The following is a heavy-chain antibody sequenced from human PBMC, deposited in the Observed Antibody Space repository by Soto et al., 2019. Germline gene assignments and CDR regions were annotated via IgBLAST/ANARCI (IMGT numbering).Heavy chain of an antibody. CDR3: AKSGPPPPSTNRHRERIVVGSPFDY. D-gene: IGHD3-22*01. CDR2: ISGSGGST. V-gene: IGHV3-23*01. CDR1: GFTFSSYA. Sequence: GGSLRLSCAASGFTFSSYAMSWVRQAPGKGLEWVSAISGSGGSTYYADSVKGRFTISRDNSKNTLYLQMNSLRAEDTAVYYCAKSGPPPPSTNRHRERIVVGSPFDYWGQGTLVTVSS. J-gene: IGHJ4*02.